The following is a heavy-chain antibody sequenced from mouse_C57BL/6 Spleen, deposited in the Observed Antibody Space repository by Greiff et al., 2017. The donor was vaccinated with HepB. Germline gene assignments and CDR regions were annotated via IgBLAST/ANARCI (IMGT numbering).Heavy chain of an antibody. CDR3: ARSPRVVHWDFDV. CDR1: GYTFTSYW. Sequence: QVQLQQPGAELVRPGTSVKLSCKASGYTFTSYWMHWVKQRPGQGLEWIGVIDPSDSYTNYNQKFKGKATLTVDTSSSTAYMQLSSLTSEDSAVYYCARSPRVVHWDFDVWGTGTTVTVSS. J-gene: IGHJ1*03. V-gene: IGHV1-59*01. CDR2: IDPSDSYT. D-gene: IGHD1-1*01.